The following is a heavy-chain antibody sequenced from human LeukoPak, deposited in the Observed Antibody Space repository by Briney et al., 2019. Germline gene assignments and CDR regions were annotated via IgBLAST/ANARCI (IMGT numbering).Heavy chain of an antibody. CDR2: VFYSGST. CDR1: GDSISSYY. J-gene: IGHJ5*02. V-gene: IGHV4-59*01. Sequence: PSETLSLICTVSGDSISSYYWNWIRQPPGKGLEWIGYVFYSGSTDYNPSLKSRVTISIDTSKNQFSLKLSSVTAADTAVYYCARERARVSAGHWFDLWGQGTLVIVSS. CDR3: ARERARVSAGHWFDL. D-gene: IGHD6-19*01.